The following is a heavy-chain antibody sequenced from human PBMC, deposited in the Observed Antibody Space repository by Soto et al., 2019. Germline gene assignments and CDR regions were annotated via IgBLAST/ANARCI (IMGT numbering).Heavy chain of an antibody. CDR1: GYTFTSYG. J-gene: IGHJ4*02. Sequence: ASVKVSCKASGYTFTSYGISWVRQAPGQGLEWMGWIGAEDGKTNYAQKFQGRVTMTEDTSTDTAYMELSSLRSEDTAVYYCATARDILTGYADYWGQGTLVTVS. V-gene: IGHV1-18*01. CDR3: ATARDILTGYADY. CDR2: IGAEDGKT. D-gene: IGHD3-9*01.